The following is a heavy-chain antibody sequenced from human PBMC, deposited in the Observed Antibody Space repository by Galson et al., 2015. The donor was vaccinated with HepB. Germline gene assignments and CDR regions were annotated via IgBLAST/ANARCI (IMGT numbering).Heavy chain of an antibody. V-gene: IGHV3-21*01. Sequence: SLRLSCAASGFTFSSYSMNWVRQAPGQGLEWVSSISSSSSYIYYADSVKGRFTISRDNAKNSLYLQMNSLRAEDTAVYYCARDQTIGYSYGRRTLDYYYGMDVWGQGTTVTVSS. D-gene: IGHD5-18*01. J-gene: IGHJ6*02. CDR2: ISSSSSYI. CDR1: GFTFSSYS. CDR3: ARDQTIGYSYGRRTLDYYYGMDV.